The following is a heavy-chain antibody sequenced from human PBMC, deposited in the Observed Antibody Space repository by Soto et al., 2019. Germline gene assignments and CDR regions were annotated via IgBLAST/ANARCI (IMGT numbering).Heavy chain of an antibody. CDR1: GYTFTSYA. CDR3: ARDSLGCSSTSCYFFDY. D-gene: IGHD2-2*01. V-gene: IGHV1-3*01. J-gene: IGHJ4*02. CDR2: INAGNGNT. Sequence: QVQLVQSGAEVKKPGASVQVSCQASGYTFTSYAMHWVRQAPGQRLEWMGWINAGNGNTKYSHKFQGRVTITRDTPASTAYMGLSSVRSEDTAVYYCARDSLGCSSTSCYFFDYWGQGALVTVSS.